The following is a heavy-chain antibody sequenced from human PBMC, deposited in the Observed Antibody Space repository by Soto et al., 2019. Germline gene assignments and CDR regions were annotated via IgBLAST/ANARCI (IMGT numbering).Heavy chain of an antibody. Sequence: SETLSLTCGVSGYSISCGYHWAWIRQPPGKGLEWIVSIFRTGATHYSPSLKSRVTISVDTPKNQFSLKLSSVTAADTAIYYCARARGADRPNWFDPWGQGTQVTVSS. CDR3: ARARGADRPNWFDP. V-gene: IGHV4-38-2*01. J-gene: IGHJ5*02. D-gene: IGHD3-10*01. CDR1: GYSISCGYH. CDR2: IFRTGAT.